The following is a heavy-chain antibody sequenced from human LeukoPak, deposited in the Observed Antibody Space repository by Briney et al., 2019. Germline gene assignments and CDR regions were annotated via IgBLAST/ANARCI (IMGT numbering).Heavy chain of an antibody. V-gene: IGHV4-4*07. CDR3: ATWSSGYYFDAFDI. Sequence: SETLSLTSTVSGGSISHYYWNWIRQSAGMRLEWIGRLYTGGITEYNPSLKSRVTMSVDTPKSQFSLEVRSVTAADTALYYCATWSSGYYFDAFDIWGQGTMVTVSS. J-gene: IGHJ3*02. D-gene: IGHD3-22*01. CDR2: LYTGGIT. CDR1: GGSISHYY.